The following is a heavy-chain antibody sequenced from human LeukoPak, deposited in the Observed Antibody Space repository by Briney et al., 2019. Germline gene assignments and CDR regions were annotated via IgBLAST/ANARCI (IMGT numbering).Heavy chain of an antibody. J-gene: IGHJ6*03. D-gene: IGHD1-26*01. V-gene: IGHV1-69*05. CDR2: IIPIFGTA. Sequence: GASVKVSCKASGGTFSSYAISWVRLAPGQGLEWMGGIIPIFGTANYAQKFQGRVTITTDESTSTAYMELSSLRSEDTAVYYCARTPRGIRPPYYYYYYMDVWGKGTTVTVSS. CDR3: ARTPRGIRPPYYYYYYMDV. CDR1: GGTFSSYA.